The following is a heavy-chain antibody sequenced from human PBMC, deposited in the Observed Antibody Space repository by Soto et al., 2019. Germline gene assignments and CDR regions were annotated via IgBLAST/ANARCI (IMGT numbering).Heavy chain of an antibody. CDR3: ARTPRAQMIVLEAATRFDY. V-gene: IGHV1-18*04. D-gene: IGHD2-15*01. CDR2: ISPYNGDT. Sequence: QVQLVQSGAEVKRPGASLKVSCKASSYTFTTYGFNWVRQAPGQGLEWMGWISPYNGDTNYAQNFQGRVTLTTDTSTSTAYRELRSLTSDDTAVYYCARTPRAQMIVLEAATRFDYWGQGTLVTVSS. J-gene: IGHJ4*02. CDR1: SYTFTTYG.